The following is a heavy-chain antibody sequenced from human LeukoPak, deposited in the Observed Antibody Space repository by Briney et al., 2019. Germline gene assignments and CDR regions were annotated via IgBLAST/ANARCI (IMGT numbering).Heavy chain of an antibody. CDR1: GGSISSGSYY. CDR2: IYYSGST. CDR3: ARESSGGRGGIDY. J-gene: IGHJ4*02. D-gene: IGHD2-15*01. V-gene: IGHV4-61*01. Sequence: SETLSLTCTVSGGSISSGSYYWSWIRQPPGKGLEWIGYIYYSGSTNYNPSLKSRVTISVDTSKNQFSLKLSSVTAADTAVYYCARESSGGRGGIDYWGQGTLVTVSS.